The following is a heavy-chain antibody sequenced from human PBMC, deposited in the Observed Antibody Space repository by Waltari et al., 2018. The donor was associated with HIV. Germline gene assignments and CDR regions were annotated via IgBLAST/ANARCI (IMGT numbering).Heavy chain of an antibody. Sequence: QVHLQESGPRLLTPAETLSLTCKVSAASISGSDFYWAWIRHSPGKTLDWLGSLHYSGDTFYNPTLKSRVNISLDTSTNEVSLTVRHLTAADSAVYYCARLGSGIFFPTRIDFWGQGALVTVSP. J-gene: IGHJ3*01. CDR1: AASISGSDFY. CDR3: ARLGSGIFFPTRIDF. D-gene: IGHD3-10*01. V-gene: IGHV4-39*01. CDR2: LHYSGDT.